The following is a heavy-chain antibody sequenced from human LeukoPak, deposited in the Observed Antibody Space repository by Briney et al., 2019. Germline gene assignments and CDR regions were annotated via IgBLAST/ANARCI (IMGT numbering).Heavy chain of an antibody. CDR3: ARDRTGTTSRRWFDP. J-gene: IGHJ5*02. V-gene: IGHV1-69*05. D-gene: IGHD1-1*01. CDR1: GGTFSSYA. CDR2: IIPIFGTA. Sequence: SVKVSCKASGGTFSSYAISWVRQAPGQGLEWMGRIIPIFGTANYAQKFEGKVTITTDESTSTAYMELSSLRSEDTAVYYCARDRTGTTSRRWFDPWGQGTLVTVSS.